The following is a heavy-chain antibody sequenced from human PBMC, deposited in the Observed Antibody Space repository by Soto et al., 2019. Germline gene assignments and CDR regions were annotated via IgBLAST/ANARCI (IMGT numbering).Heavy chain of an antibody. CDR2: IYYSGST. Sequence: SETLSLTCTVSGGSISSSSYYWGWIRQPPGKGLEWIGSIYYSGSTYYNPSLKSRVTISVDTSKNQFSLKLSSVTAADTAVYYCARLSSLTIFGVTYGMDVWGQGTTVTVSS. J-gene: IGHJ6*02. V-gene: IGHV4-39*01. CDR1: GGSISSSSYY. CDR3: ARLSSLTIFGVTYGMDV. D-gene: IGHD3-3*01.